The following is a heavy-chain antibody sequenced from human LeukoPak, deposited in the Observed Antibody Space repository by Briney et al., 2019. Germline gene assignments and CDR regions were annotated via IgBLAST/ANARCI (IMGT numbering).Heavy chain of an antibody. Sequence: GGSLRLSCAASGFIFSSYWMIWVRQAPGKGLEWVANIKQDGSEKNYVDSVKGRFTISIDNAKHSLYLQMNSLRAEDTAVYYCARGRDYYGSGRGIDYWGQGTLVTVSS. D-gene: IGHD3-10*01. J-gene: IGHJ4*02. CDR1: GFIFSSYW. CDR3: ARGRDYYGSGRGIDY. V-gene: IGHV3-7*01. CDR2: IKQDGSEK.